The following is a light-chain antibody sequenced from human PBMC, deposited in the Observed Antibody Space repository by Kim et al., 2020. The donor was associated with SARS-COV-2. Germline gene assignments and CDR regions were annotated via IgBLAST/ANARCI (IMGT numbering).Light chain of an antibody. Sequence: EILLTQSPGILSWSPGERATLSCRASQSVRNNYLAWYQQKSGQAPRLLIYGASNRATGIPDRFSGNGSGTDFTLTISRLEAEDFAVYYCQQYGNSPYSFGQGTKLEIK. V-gene: IGKV3-20*01. CDR2: GAS. CDR3: QQYGNSPYS. CDR1: QSVRNNY. J-gene: IGKJ2*03.